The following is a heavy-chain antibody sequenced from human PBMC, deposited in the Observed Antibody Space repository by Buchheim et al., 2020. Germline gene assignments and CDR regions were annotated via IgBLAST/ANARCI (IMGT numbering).Heavy chain of an antibody. CDR3: ATESFDY. J-gene: IGHJ4*02. V-gene: IGHV3-74*01. CDR2: IYSDGSRS. CDR1: GFTFSSYW. Sequence: EVQLVESGGVLVQPGGSLRPSCAASGFTFSSYWMHWVRQAPGKGLVWVSRIYSDGSRSDYADSVRGRFTISRDNAKNTLYLRMNSLRAEDTAVYYCATESFDYWGQGTL.